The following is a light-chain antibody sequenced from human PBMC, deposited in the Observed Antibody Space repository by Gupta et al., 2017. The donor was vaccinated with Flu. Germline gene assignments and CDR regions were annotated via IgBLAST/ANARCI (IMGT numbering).Light chain of an antibody. V-gene: IGLV3-21*02. CDR2: DDD. CDR3: QVWDTASDHWL. CDR1: NSGSET. Sequence: SFILTQSPSVSVAPGQTASITCGGNNSGSETVHWYQQKPGQAPLLVLYDDDFRPSGIPERFSGSNSGNTATLTIRRVEAGDEADYYCQVWDTASDHWLFGAGTTLTVV. J-gene: IGLJ3*02.